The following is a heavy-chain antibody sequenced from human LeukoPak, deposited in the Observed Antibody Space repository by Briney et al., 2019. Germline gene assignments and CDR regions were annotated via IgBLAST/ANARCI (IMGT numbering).Heavy chain of an antibody. D-gene: IGHD3-22*01. CDR1: GGTFSSYA. Sequence: GGSVKVSCKASGGTFSSYAISWVRQAPGQGLEWMGRIIPILGIANYAQKFQGRVTITADKSTSTAYMELSSLRSDDTAVYYCARTRITMIVVVEDYWGQGTLVTVSS. CDR2: IIPILGIA. J-gene: IGHJ4*02. V-gene: IGHV1-69*04. CDR3: ARTRITMIVVVEDY.